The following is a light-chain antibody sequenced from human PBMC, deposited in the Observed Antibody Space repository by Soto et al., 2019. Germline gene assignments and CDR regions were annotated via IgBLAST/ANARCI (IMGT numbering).Light chain of an antibody. CDR1: SSDIGGYTY. V-gene: IGLV2-14*01. CDR2: EVS. CDR3: SSYTGSSTLEV. Sequence: QSVLTQPASVSGSPGQSITISCTGTSSDIGGYTYVSWYQQHAGAPPKLIIYEVSNRPSGVSNRFSGSKSGNTASLTISGLQAEDESDYYCSSYTGSSTLEVFGGGTQLTVL. J-gene: IGLJ2*01.